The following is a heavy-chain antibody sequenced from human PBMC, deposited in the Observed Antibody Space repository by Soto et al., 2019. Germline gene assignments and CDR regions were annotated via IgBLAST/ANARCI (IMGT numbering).Heavy chain of an antibody. Sequence: AASVKVSCKASGGTFSSYAISWVRQAPGQGLEWMGGIIPIFGTANYAQKFQGRVTITADESTSTAYMELSSLRSEDTAVYYCARDHRDVVPAATRHYYYYGMDVWGQGTTVTVSS. D-gene: IGHD2-2*01. J-gene: IGHJ6*02. CDR3: ARDHRDVVPAATRHYYYYGMDV. V-gene: IGHV1-69*13. CDR1: GGTFSSYA. CDR2: IIPIFGTA.